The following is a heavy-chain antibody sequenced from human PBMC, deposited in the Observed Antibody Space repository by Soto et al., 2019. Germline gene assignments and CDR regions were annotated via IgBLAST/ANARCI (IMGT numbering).Heavy chain of an antibody. D-gene: IGHD1-26*01. V-gene: IGHV1-18*01. J-gene: IGHJ5*02. Sequence: QVQLVQSGAEVKKPGASVKVSCKASGYTFNSYGISWLRQAPGQGLEWMGWISAYDGDTKYAQKFQGRVTMTTDTSTSTAYMEVRSLRSDDTDVYYCARSSGTSYIWFDPWGQGTLVTVSS. CDR2: ISAYDGDT. CDR3: ARSSGTSYIWFDP. CDR1: GYTFNSYG.